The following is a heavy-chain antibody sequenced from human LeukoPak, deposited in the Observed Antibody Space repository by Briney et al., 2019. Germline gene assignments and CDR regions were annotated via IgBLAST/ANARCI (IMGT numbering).Heavy chain of an antibody. V-gene: IGHV3-72*01. CDR1: GFTFSSYW. J-gene: IGHJ3*02. CDR2: TSNKADSYTT. D-gene: IGHD3-9*01. CDR3: TRGYSGISIYAFDI. Sequence: PGGSLRLSCAASGFTFSSYWMTWVRQSPGKGLEWVGRTSNKADSYTTEYAASVKGRFTISRDDSKNSLYLHMNSLKIEDTAVYHCTRGYSGISIYAFDIWGQGTMVIVSS.